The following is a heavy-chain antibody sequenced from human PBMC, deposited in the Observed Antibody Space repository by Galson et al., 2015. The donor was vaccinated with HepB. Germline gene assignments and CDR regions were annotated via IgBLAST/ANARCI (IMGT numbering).Heavy chain of an antibody. J-gene: IGHJ5*02. CDR2: ISCDGSSK. CDR1: PFTLSDLT. CDR3: VADTSGNWVAP. Sequence: SLRLSCAASPFTLSDLTKHCVRQSPGKGLEWVATISCDGSSKYCADSVKGRFTISRDKSKSPLFVHLNTLRPDDTARGTGVADTSGNWVAPWGQGILVTVSS. V-gene: IGHV3-30-3*01. D-gene: IGHD6-19*01.